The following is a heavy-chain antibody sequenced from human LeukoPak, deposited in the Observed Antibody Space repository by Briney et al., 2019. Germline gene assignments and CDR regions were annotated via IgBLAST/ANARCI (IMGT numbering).Heavy chain of an antibody. D-gene: IGHD6-13*01. CDR3: ARALQQLVNYGMDV. V-gene: IGHV4-34*01. Sequence: TSETLSLTCAAYGGSFSGYYWRWIRQPPGKGXXXXXEISHSGITNYNPSLKSRVTISVDTSKNQFSLKLSSVTAADTAVYYCARALQQLVNYGMDVWGRGTPVTVSS. CDR1: GGSFSGYY. CDR2: ISHSGIT. J-gene: IGHJ6*04.